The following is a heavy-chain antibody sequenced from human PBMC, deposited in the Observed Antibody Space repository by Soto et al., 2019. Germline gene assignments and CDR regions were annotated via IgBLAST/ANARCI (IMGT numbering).Heavy chain of an antibody. CDR2: IYGTGNT. CDR3: RSSSRYSTDV. CDR1: GGSITSSFY. V-gene: IGHV4-39*01. D-gene: IGHD6-13*01. J-gene: IGHJ6*02. Sequence: QLQLQESGPGLVKPSETLSLSCTVSGGSITSSFYWGWIRQPPGKGLEWIGSIYGTGNTYYNPSLKGRVTISEDTSQTQFSLNLISVTAADTAVYYCRSSSRYSTDVWGQGATVTVSS.